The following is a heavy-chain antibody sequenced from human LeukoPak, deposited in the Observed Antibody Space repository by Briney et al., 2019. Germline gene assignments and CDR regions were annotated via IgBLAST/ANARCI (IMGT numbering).Heavy chain of an antibody. CDR1: GGTFSSYA. CDR3: ARAYGDYAWFDP. J-gene: IGHJ5*02. CDR2: IIPILGIA. D-gene: IGHD4-17*01. Sequence: EASVKVSCKASGGTFSSYAISWVRQAPGQGLEWMGRIIPILGIANYAQKFQGRVTITADKSTSTAYMELSSLRSEDTAVYYCARAYGDYAWFDPWGQGTLVTVS. V-gene: IGHV1-69*04.